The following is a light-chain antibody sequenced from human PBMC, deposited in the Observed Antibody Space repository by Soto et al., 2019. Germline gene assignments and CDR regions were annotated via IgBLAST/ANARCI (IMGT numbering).Light chain of an antibody. Sequence: QSVLTQPASVYGSPGRSITISCTGTSSDVGSYNLVSWFQQHPGKAPKLIIYEVSKRPSGLSNRFSGSKSGNTASLTISGLQAEDEADYYCCSYAGGSTSNYVFGTGTKVTVL. CDR1: SSDVGSYNL. CDR2: EVS. J-gene: IGLJ1*01. CDR3: CSYAGGSTSNYV. V-gene: IGLV2-23*02.